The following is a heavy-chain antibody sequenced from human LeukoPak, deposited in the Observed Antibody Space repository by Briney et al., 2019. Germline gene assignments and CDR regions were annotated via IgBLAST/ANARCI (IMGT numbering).Heavy chain of an antibody. CDR1: GGTFSSYA. CDR2: IIPIFGTA. D-gene: IGHD4-17*01. Sequence: SVKVSCKASGGTFSSYAISWVRQATGQGLEWMVRIIPIFGTANYAQKFQGRVTITTDESTSTAYMELSSLRSEDTAVYYCAREELGHDYGDPTSHFDYWGQGTLVTVSS. J-gene: IGHJ4*02. CDR3: AREELGHDYGDPTSHFDY. V-gene: IGHV1-69*05.